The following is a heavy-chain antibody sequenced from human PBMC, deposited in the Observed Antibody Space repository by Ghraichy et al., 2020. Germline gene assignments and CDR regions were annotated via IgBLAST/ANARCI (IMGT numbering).Heavy chain of an antibody. Sequence: LSLTCAASRFTFSNYPMRWVRRAPGKGLEWVSAISSSGHNTYYADSVKGRFTIYSDNSKNTLYLQMNSLRAEDTAVYYCAKSSAPASQAYSNPSDAHDIWAQGTIETLSS. CDR1: RFTFSNYP. D-gene: IGHD4-11*01. CDR2: ISSSGHNT. CDR3: AKSSAPASQAYSNPSDAHDI. J-gene: IGHJ3*02. V-gene: IGHV3-23*01.